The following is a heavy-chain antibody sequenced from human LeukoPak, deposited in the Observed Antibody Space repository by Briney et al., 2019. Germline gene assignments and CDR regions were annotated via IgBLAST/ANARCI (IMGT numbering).Heavy chain of an antibody. V-gene: IGHV1-3*03. J-gene: IGHJ4*02. CDR2: INAGNGNT. Sequence: GASVKVSCKASGYIFTTYAIHWVRQAPGQRLEWMGWINAGNGNTKYSRELQGRVTFSRDTYASTVYMELSSLRSVDMAVYYCARENYYGNFASSGLDYWGQGTLVTVSS. D-gene: IGHD3-10*01. CDR3: ARENYYGNFASSGLDY. CDR1: GYIFTTYA.